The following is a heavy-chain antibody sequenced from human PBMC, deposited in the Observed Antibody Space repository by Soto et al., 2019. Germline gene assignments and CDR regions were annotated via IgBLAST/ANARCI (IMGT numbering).Heavy chain of an antibody. CDR3: ATGTQNFDY. V-gene: IGHV3-23*01. CDR1: GFTFTTRA. J-gene: IGHJ4*02. Sequence: EVQLLQSGGGLVQPGGSLRLSCAASGFTFTTRAMSWVRQAPGKGLQWVSGISGSGGTTYYADSVKGRLTISRDNSKNMLYLQMNSPRDDDTAVYYCATGTQNFDYWGRGTRVTVSS. D-gene: IGHD3-10*01. CDR2: ISGSGGTT.